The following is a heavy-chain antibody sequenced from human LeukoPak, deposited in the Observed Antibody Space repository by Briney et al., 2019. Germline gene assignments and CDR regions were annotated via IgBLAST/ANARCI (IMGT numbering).Heavy chain of an antibody. CDR2: ISYDGGNK. CDR3: ARSIRGGPIIPDY. Sequence: GRSLRLSCAASGFTFSSYGMHWVRQAPGKGLEWVAVISYDGGNKYYADSVKGRFTISRDNSKNTLYLQMNSLRSEDTAVYYCARSIRGGPIIPDYWGRGTLVTVSS. V-gene: IGHV3-30*03. D-gene: IGHD5-24*01. CDR1: GFTFSSYG. J-gene: IGHJ4*02.